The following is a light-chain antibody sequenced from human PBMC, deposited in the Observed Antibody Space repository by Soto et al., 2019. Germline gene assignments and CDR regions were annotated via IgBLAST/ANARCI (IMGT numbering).Light chain of an antibody. CDR2: EVS. J-gene: IGLJ1*01. Sequence: QSVLTQPASVSGSPGQSITISCTGTSSDVGGYNNVSWYQQHPGKAPKLMIYEVSNRPSGVSNRFSGSKSGNTASLTISGLQAEDEADYYCSSYTSSSIDYVFGTGPKLTVL. CDR3: SSYTSSSIDYV. V-gene: IGLV2-14*01. CDR1: SSDVGGYNN.